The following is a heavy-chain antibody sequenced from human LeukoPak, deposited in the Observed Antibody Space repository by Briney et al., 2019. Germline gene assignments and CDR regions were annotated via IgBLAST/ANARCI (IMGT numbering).Heavy chain of an antibody. D-gene: IGHD3-10*01. J-gene: IGHJ6*03. Sequence: GGSLRLSCEASGVTFSDYYMTWMRQAPGKGLEWVSYISSSGSTIYYADSVKGRFTISRDNAKNSLYLQMNSLRAEDTAVYYCARAVPMVRGVVSAADYMDVWGKGTTVTISS. CDR1: GVTFSDYY. CDR2: ISSSGSTI. V-gene: IGHV3-11*01. CDR3: ARAVPMVRGVVSAADYMDV.